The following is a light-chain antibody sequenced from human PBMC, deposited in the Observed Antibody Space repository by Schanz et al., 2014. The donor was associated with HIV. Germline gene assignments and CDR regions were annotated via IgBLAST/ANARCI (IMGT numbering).Light chain of an antibody. CDR3: CSYAGAYTRV. J-gene: IGLJ3*02. CDR1: SSDVGGYDL. Sequence: QSALTQSRSVSGSPGQSVTISCSGTSSDVGGYDLVSWYQHHPGKAPKLLILDVTKRASGVPARFSGSKSGSTASLTISGLQAEDEADYYCCSYAGAYTRVFGGGTKLTVL. CDR2: DVT. V-gene: IGLV2-11*01.